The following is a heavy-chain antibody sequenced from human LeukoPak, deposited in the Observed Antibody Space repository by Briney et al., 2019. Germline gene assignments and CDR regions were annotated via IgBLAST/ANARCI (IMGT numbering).Heavy chain of an antibody. Sequence: GGSLRLSCAVSGFTFSSYSMNWVRQAPGKGLECVSSISSCRSYIFYADSVGGVFTIPREIAKNSVYVQMNSLRAEDTAVYYCARVEDDSSGYYYTLFDYWGQGTLVTVSS. V-gene: IGHV3-21*01. J-gene: IGHJ4*02. D-gene: IGHD3-22*01. CDR2: ISSCRSYI. CDR3: ARVEDDSSGYYYTLFDY. CDR1: GFTFSSYS.